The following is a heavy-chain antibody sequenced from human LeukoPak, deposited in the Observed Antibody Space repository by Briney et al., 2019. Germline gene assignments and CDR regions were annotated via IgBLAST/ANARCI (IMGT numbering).Heavy chain of an antibody. CDR3: ARRYAYYYGSGSPIPRYYYYYYMDV. V-gene: IGHV4-59*04. CDR1: GGSISSYY. D-gene: IGHD3-10*01. Sequence: SETLSLTRTVSGGSISSYYWSWIRQPPGKGLEWIGSIYYSGSTYYNPSLKSRVTISVDTSKNQFSLKLSSVTAADTAVYYCARRYAYYYGSGSPIPRYYYYYYMDVWGKGTTVTISS. J-gene: IGHJ6*03. CDR2: IYYSGST.